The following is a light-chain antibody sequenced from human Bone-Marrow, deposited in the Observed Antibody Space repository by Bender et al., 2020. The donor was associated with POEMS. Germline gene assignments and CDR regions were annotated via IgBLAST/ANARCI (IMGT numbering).Light chain of an antibody. Sequence: QSVLTQPPSASGTPGQRVTISCSGTSSSIGSNFVYWYQQLPGTAPKLLIYGNDQRPSGVPDRFSDFKSGTSASLAISGLQSEDEADYYCAVWDDSLNGWVFGGGTKLTVL. CDR2: GND. J-gene: IGLJ3*02. CDR1: SSSIGSNF. V-gene: IGLV1-44*01. CDR3: AVWDDSLNGWV.